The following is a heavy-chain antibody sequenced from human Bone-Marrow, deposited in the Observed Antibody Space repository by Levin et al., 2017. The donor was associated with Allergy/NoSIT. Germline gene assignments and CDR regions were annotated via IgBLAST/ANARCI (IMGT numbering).Heavy chain of an antibody. Sequence: SCLASGFTFSSYAMHWVRQAPGKGLDYVSATSSNGGSTYSADSVKGRFTISRDNSKNTLYLQMSSLRAEDTAVYYCGCSSTSCPYWGQGTLVTVSS. J-gene: IGHJ4*02. CDR3: GCSSTSCPY. V-gene: IGHV3-64D*06. CDR1: GFTFSSYA. D-gene: IGHD2-2*01. CDR2: TSSNGGST.